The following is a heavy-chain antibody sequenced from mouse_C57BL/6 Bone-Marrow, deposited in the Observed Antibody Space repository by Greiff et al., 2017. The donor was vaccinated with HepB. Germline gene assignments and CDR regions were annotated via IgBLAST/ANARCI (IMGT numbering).Heavy chain of an antibody. J-gene: IGHJ3*01. CDR3: ARRRYDYDGFAY. CDR1: GFTFSSYA. V-gene: IGHV5-4*03. CDR2: ISDGGSYT. D-gene: IGHD2-4*01. Sequence: EVQVVESGGGLVKPGGSLKLSCAASGFTFSSYAMSWVRQTPEKRLEWVATISDGGSYTYYPDNVKGRFTISRDNAKNNLYLQMSHLKSEDTAMYYCARRRYDYDGFAYWGQGTLVTVSA.